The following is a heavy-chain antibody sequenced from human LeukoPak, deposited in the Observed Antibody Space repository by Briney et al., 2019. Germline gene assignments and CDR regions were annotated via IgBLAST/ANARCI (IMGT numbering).Heavy chain of an antibody. CDR3: AIGSPYYYYGMDV. D-gene: IGHD6-25*01. J-gene: IGHJ6*02. V-gene: IGHV3-30*03. Sequence: GRSLRLSCAASGFTFSSYGMHWVRQAPGKGLEWVAVISYDGSNKYYADSVKGRFTISRDNSKNTLYLQTNSLRAEDTAVYYCAIGSPYYYYGMDVWGQGTTVTVSS. CDR1: GFTFSSYG. CDR2: ISYDGSNK.